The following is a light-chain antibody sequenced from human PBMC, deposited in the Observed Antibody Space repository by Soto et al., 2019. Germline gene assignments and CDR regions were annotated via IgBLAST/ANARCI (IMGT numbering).Light chain of an antibody. CDR3: ERGDT. Sequence: EIVLTQSPATLYLSPGERATLSCRASQSVSSNLAWYQQKPGQAPRLLIYDASNRAPGIPARFSGSGSGTDFTLTISSLEPEDFAVYYCERGDTFGQGTRL. CDR2: DAS. V-gene: IGKV3-11*01. J-gene: IGKJ5*01. CDR1: QSVSSN.